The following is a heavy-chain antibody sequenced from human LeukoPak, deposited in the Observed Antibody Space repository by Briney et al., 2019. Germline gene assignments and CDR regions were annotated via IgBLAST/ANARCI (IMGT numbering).Heavy chain of an antibody. CDR1: GYTLTELS. Sequence: ASVKVSCKVSGYTLTELSMHWVRQAPGKGLEWMGGFDPEDGETIYAQKFQGRVTMTEDTSTDTAYMELSSLRSEDTAVYYCATPIRPFPYCSSTSCYEGDYWGQGTLVTVSS. J-gene: IGHJ4*02. D-gene: IGHD2-2*01. V-gene: IGHV1-24*01. CDR2: FDPEDGET. CDR3: ATPIRPFPYCSSTSCYEGDY.